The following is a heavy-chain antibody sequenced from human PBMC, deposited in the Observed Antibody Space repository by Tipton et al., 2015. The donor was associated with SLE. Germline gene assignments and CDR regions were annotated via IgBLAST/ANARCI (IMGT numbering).Heavy chain of an antibody. CDR3: AREGSAAGRYFDL. V-gene: IGHV3-53*04. J-gene: IGHJ2*01. Sequence: GSLRLSCAASGFTFSSYEMSWVRQAPGKGLEWVSVIYSGGSTYYADSVKGRFTISRHNSKNTLYLQMNSLRAEDTAVYYCAREGSAAGRYFDLWGRGTLVTVSS. CDR2: IYSGGST. CDR1: GFTFSSYE. D-gene: IGHD6-13*01.